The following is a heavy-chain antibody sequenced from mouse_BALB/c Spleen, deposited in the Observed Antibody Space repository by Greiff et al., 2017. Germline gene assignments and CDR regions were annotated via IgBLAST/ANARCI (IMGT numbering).Heavy chain of an antibody. CDR2: ISSGGSYT. CDR3: TRDRDYFDY. Sequence: EVKLMESGGGLVKPGGSLKLSCAASGFTFSSYTMSWVRQTPEKRLEWVATISSGGSYTYYPDSVKGRFTISRDNAKNTLYLQMSSLKSEDTAMYYCTRDRDYFDYWGQGTTLTVSS. V-gene: IGHV5-6-4*01. CDR1: GFTFSSYT. J-gene: IGHJ2*01.